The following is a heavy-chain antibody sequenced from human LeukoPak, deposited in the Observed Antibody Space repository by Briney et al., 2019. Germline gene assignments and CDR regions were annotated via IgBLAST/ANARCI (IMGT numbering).Heavy chain of an antibody. V-gene: IGHV4-4*07. CDR3: ARGTSSGWGPRSDY. CDR1: GGSISSYY. J-gene: IGHJ4*02. D-gene: IGHD6-19*01. Sequence: SETLSLTCTVSGGSISSYYWSWIRQPAGKGLEWIGRIYTSGSTNYNPSLKSRVTMSVDTSKNQFSLKLSSVTAADTAVYYCARGTSSGWGPRSDYWGQGTLVTVSS. CDR2: IYTSGST.